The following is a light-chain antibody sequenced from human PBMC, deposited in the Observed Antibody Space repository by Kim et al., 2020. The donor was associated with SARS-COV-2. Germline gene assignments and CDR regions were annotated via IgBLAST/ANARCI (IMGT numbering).Light chain of an antibody. J-gene: IGLJ3*02. CDR3: QSYACSSRL. CDR1: SGSIASNY. V-gene: IGLV6-57*01. Sequence: MTVTISCTRSSGSIASNYVQWGQQRPGSSPPTVILEDNQRPSGVPDRFSGSIDSSSNSASLTISGLKTEDEPDYYCQSYACSSRLFGGGTKLTVL. CDR2: EDN.